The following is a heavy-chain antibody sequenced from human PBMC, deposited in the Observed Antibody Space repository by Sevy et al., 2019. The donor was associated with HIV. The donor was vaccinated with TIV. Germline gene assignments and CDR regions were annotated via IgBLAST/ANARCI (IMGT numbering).Heavy chain of an antibody. D-gene: IGHD6-13*01. CDR1: GYTFTGYY. J-gene: IGHJ4*02. CDR2: INPNSGGT. CDR3: ARDLSTSWYSFDY. V-gene: IGHV1-2*02. Sequence: ASVKVSCKASGYTFTGYYIHWVRQAPGQGLEWMGWINPNSGGTKYAQKFQGRVTMTRDTSISTAYMELNRLGSDDTALYYCARDLSTSWYSFDYWGQGTLVTVSS.